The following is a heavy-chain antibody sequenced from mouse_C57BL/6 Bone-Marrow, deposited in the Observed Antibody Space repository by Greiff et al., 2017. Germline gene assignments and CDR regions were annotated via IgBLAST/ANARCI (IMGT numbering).Heavy chain of an antibody. CDR1: GYTFTDYY. D-gene: IGHD3-3*01. Sequence: EVQLQQSGPVLVKPGASVKMSCKASGYTFTDYYMNWVKQSHGKSLEWIGVINPYNGGTSYNQKFKGKATLTVDKSSSTAYMELNSLTSEDSAVYYCARRGTGLFDYWGQGTTLTVSS. J-gene: IGHJ2*01. CDR3: ARRGTGLFDY. V-gene: IGHV1-19*01. CDR2: INPYNGGT.